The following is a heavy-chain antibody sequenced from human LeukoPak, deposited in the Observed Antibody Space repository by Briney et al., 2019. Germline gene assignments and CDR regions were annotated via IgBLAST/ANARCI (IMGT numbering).Heavy chain of an antibody. CDR3: ARDGITMVRGVKGFDY. D-gene: IGHD3-10*01. V-gene: IGHV3-48*03. CDR2: ISSSGSTI. CDR1: GFTFSSYE. Sequence: GGSLRLSCAPSGFTFSSYEMNWVRQAPGKGLEWVSYISSSGSTIYYADSVKGRFTISRDNAKNSLYLQMNSLRAEDTAVYYRARDGITMVRGVKGFDYWGQGTLVTVSS. J-gene: IGHJ4*02.